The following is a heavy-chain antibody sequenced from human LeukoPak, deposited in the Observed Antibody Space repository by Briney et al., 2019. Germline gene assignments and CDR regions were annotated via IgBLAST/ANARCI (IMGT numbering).Heavy chain of an antibody. CDR3: ARDKQPGDY. V-gene: IGHV4-61*01. CDR2: IYYSGST. D-gene: IGHD5-18*01. CDR1: GGSIGSSYYY. Sequence: SETLSLTCTVSGGSIGSSYYYWGWIRQPPGKGLEWIGYIYYSGSTNYNPSLKSRVTISVDTSKNQFSLKLSSVTAADTAVYYCARDKQPGDYWGQGTLVTVSS. J-gene: IGHJ4*02.